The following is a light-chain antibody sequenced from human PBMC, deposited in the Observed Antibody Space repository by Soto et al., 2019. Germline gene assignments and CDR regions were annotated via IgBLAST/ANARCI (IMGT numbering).Light chain of an antibody. CDR1: QNIRNY. Sequence: DIQMTQSPSSLSASVGDRVTITCRASQNIRNYLAWYQQKAGKAPKLLIYAASSLQSGVPSRFSGSGSGTEFTLTISSLQPEDFATYYCQQLNNYPITFGQGTRLEIK. V-gene: IGKV1-17*01. CDR3: QQLNNYPIT. CDR2: AAS. J-gene: IGKJ5*01.